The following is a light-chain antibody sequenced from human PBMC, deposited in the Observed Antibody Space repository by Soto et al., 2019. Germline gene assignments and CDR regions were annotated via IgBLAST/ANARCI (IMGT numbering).Light chain of an antibody. CDR1: SGSIASNY. J-gene: IGLJ2*01. CDR3: QSYDTSNVV. Sequence: NFMLTQPHSVSESPGKTVTISCTGSSGSIASNYVQWYQQRPDSAPTTVIYENNQRPSGVPDRFSGSIDSSSNSASLIISGLKTEDEADYYCQSYDTSNVVFGGGTKLTVL. CDR2: ENN. V-gene: IGLV6-57*02.